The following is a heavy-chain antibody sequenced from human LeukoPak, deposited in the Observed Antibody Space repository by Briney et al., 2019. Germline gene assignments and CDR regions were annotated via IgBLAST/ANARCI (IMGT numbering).Heavy chain of an antibody. Sequence: SQTLSLTCTVSGGSISSGAYCWSWIRQRPGKGLEWIGYMYYDGSTYSNPSLKSRLTISVDTSKNQFSLKLSSVTVADTAVYYCARGPYYDFWSGYPYMDVWGKGTTVTVSS. J-gene: IGHJ6*03. CDR3: ARGPYYDFWSGYPYMDV. V-gene: IGHV4-31*03. CDR2: MYYDGST. CDR1: GGSISSGAYC. D-gene: IGHD3-3*01.